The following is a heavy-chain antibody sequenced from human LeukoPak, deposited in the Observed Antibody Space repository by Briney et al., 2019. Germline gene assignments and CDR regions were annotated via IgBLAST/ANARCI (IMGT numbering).Heavy chain of an antibody. V-gene: IGHV3-30*04. CDR2: ISYDGSNK. J-gene: IGHJ4*02. CDR1: GFTFSSYA. D-gene: IGHD6-19*01. Sequence: GGSLRLFCAASGFTFSSYALHWVRQAPGKGLEWVAVISYDGSNKYYADSVKGRFTISRDNSKNTLYLQMNSLRAEDTAVYYCARDYSSGWYGGYWGQGTLVTVSS. CDR3: ARDYSSGWYGGY.